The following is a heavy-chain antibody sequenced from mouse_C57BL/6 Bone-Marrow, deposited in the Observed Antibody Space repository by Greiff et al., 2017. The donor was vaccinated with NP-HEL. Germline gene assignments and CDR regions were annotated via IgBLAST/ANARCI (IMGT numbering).Heavy chain of an antibody. J-gene: IGHJ4*01. CDR2: INYDGSST. Sequence: DVKLVESEGGLVQPGSSMKLSCTASGFTFSDYYMAWVRQVPEKGLEWVANINYDGSSTYYLDSLKSRFIISRDNAKNILYLQMSSLKSEDTATYYCARAYYSNYYYAMDYWGQGTSVTVSS. CDR3: ARAYYSNYYYAMDY. D-gene: IGHD2-5*01. CDR1: GFTFSDYY. V-gene: IGHV5-16*01.